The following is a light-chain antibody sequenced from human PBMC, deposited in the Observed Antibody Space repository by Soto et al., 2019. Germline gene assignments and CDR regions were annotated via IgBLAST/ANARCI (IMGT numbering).Light chain of an antibody. CDR1: NIGSKS. Sequence: SYELTQPPSVSVAPGKTASVACGGSNIGSKSVHWYQKKSGQAPVLVMYYDSDRPSGIPERFSGSKSGNTATLAISGVEAEDEADYYCQVCDSSSGRSVFGGGTKVTVL. V-gene: IGLV3-21*01. J-gene: IGLJ3*02. CDR2: YDS. CDR3: QVCDSSSGRSV.